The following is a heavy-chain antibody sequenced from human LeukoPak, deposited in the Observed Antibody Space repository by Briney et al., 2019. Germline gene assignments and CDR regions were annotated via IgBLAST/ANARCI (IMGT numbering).Heavy chain of an antibody. CDR1: GGSISSGDYY. V-gene: IGHV4-30-4*08. D-gene: IGHD2-15*01. CDR3: ARRAVVAATRSGWYFDL. Sequence: SQTLSLTCTVSGGSISSGDYYWSWIRQPPGKGLEWIGYIYYSGSTYYNPSLKSRVTISVDTSKNQFSLKLSSVTAADTAVYYCARRAVVAATRSGWYFDLWGRGTLVTVSS. CDR2: IYYSGST. J-gene: IGHJ2*01.